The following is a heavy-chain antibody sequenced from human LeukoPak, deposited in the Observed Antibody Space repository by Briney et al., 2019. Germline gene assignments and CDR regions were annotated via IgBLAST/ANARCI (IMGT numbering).Heavy chain of an antibody. CDR3: ARVAAYDLDY. CDR1: GYTFTSYY. Sequence: GASVKVFCKASGYTFTSYYMHWVRQAPGQGLEWMGLINPSSGYTSYAQKFQGRVTMTWDTSTSTVYMDVSSLRSEDTAIYYCARVAAYDLDYWGQGTLVTVSS. J-gene: IGHJ4*02. CDR2: INPSSGYT. V-gene: IGHV1-46*01. D-gene: IGHD3-22*01.